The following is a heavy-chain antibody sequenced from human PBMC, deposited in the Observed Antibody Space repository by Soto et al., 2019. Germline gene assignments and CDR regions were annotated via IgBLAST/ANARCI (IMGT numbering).Heavy chain of an antibody. CDR2: MNPGSGDT. CDR3: ARMETLGSLNWFDP. V-gene: IGHV1-8*01. D-gene: IGHD3-10*01. J-gene: IGHJ5*02. CDR1: GYSFTNND. Sequence: ASVKVSCKASGYSFTNNDVSGVRQATGQGLEWMGWMNPGSGDTGYAQKFQGRVTMTREISIATAYMELSSLRSDDTAIYYCARMETLGSLNWFDPLGQGTLVTVSS.